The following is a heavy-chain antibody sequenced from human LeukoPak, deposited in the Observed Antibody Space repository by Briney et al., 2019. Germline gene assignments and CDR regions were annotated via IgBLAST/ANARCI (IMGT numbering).Heavy chain of an antibody. J-gene: IGHJ4*02. CDR1: GFTYSTYA. CDR3: AKVYSSDWYVDS. Sequence: GGSLRLSCAASGFTYSTYAMSWVRQAPGKGLEWVSGITDRGSSTYYTDSVKGRFTISRDNSRNTLYLEMHSLRGEDTAVYYCAKVYSSDWYVDSWGEGTVATVSS. D-gene: IGHD6-19*01. V-gene: IGHV3-23*01. CDR2: ITDRGSST.